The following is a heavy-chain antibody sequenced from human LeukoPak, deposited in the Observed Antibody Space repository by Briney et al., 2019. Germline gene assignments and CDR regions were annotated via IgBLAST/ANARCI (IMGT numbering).Heavy chain of an antibody. CDR2: IDPSDSYT. D-gene: IGHD2-15*01. J-gene: IGHJ5*02. V-gene: IGHV5-10-1*01. CDR3: AREGNGYCSGGSCGNWFDP. Sequence: GESLKISCKGSGYSFTSYWISWVRQVPGKGLEWMGRIDPSDSYTNYSPSFQGHVTISADKSISTAYLQWSSLKASDTAMYYCAREGNGYCSGGSCGNWFDPWGQGTLVTVSS. CDR1: GYSFTSYW.